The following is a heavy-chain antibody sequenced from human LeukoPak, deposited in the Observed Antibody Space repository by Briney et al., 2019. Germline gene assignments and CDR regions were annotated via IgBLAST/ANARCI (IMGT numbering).Heavy chain of an antibody. CDR1: GFTFSSYS. J-gene: IGHJ4*02. CDR3: ARPGGSSAY. D-gene: IGHD6-13*01. V-gene: IGHV3-48*04. Sequence: GGSLRLSCEASGFTFSSYSMNWVRQAPGKGLEWVSYISSSSSTIYYADSVKGRFTISRNNAKNSLYLQMNSLRAEDTAVYYCARPGGSSAYWGQGTLVTVSS. CDR2: ISSSSSTI.